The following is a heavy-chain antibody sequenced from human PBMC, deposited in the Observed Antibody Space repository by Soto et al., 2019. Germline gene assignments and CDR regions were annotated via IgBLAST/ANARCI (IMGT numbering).Heavy chain of an antibody. CDR2: IYYTVST. J-gene: IGHJ4*02. V-gene: IGHV4-39*01. D-gene: IGHD3-3*01. CDR3: GASNYDVWSGYYTNSRFDY. CDR1: GGSVNSSNYY. Sequence: QLQLRESGPGLVKPSETLSLTRTVSGGSVNSSNYYWGWFRQPPGRGLEWIGTIYYTVSTYYNLSLKRRFTISADTSKDQFSLKLRSVTAADEAVYYFGASNYDVWSGYYTNSRFDYWGQGTLVTVSS.